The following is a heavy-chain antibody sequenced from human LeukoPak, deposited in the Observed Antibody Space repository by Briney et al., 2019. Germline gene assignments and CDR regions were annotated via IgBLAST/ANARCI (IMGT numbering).Heavy chain of an antibody. CDR1: GFTFSDYY. V-gene: IGHV4-34*01. CDR3: ARHSPLLDY. Sequence: PGGSLRLSCAASGFTFSDYYMSWIRQPPGKGLEWIGEINHSGSTNYNPSLKSRVTISVDTSKNQFSLKLSSVTAADTAVYYCARHSPLLDYWGQGTLVTVSS. CDR2: INHSGST. J-gene: IGHJ4*02.